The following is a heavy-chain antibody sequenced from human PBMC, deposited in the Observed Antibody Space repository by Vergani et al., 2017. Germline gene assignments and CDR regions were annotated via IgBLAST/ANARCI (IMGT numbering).Heavy chain of an antibody. CDR2: ISYDGSNK. J-gene: IGHJ1*01. Sequence: VQLVESGGGLVKPGGSLRLSCAASGFTFSNAWMSWVRQAPGKGLEWVAVISYDGSNKYYADSVKGRFTISRDNSKNTLYLQMNSLRAEDTAVYYCARDGGYYGSGSYGAYFQHWGQGTLVTVSS. V-gene: IGHV3-30-3*01. CDR3: ARDGGYYGSGSYGAYFQH. CDR1: GFTFSNAW. D-gene: IGHD3-10*01.